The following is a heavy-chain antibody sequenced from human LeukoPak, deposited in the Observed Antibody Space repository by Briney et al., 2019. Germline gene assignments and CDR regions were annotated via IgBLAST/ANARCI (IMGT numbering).Heavy chain of an antibody. V-gene: IGHV3-7*01. Sequence: GGSLRLSCAASGFTFSSFWMGWVRQAPGKGLEWVANIKQDESEKYYVDSVKGRFTISRDNAKNSLYLQMNSLRAEDTAVYYCARDRGYCGSTSCPHYYYGMDVWGQGTTVTVSS. D-gene: IGHD2-2*01. J-gene: IGHJ6*02. CDR2: IKQDESEK. CDR1: GFTFSSFW. CDR3: ARDRGYCGSTSCPHYYYGMDV.